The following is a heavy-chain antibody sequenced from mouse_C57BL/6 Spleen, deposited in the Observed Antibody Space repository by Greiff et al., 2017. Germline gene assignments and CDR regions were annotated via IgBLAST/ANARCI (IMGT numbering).Heavy chain of an antibody. V-gene: IGHV3-6*01. CDR3: ARDGAGWDGSFDY. J-gene: IGHJ2*01. CDR2: ISYDGSN. CDR1: GYSITSGYY. Sequence: EVQLQESGPGLVKPSQSLSLTCSVTGYSITSGYYWNWIRQFPGNKLEWMGYISYDGSNNYNPSLKNRISITRDTSKNQFFLKLNSVTTEDTATYYCARDGAGWDGSFDYWGQGTTLTVSS. D-gene: IGHD4-1*01.